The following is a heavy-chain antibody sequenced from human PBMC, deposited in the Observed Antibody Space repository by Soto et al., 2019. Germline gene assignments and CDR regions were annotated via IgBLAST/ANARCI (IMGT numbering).Heavy chain of an antibody. J-gene: IGHJ4*02. Sequence: GGSLRLSCSPSGFTFGDDAMNCFRQAPGKGLEWVGFIKSKAFGGTPEYAASVKGRFTISRDDSMSIAYLQMNSLKTDDTAVYYCTRDHYGRGFSSGAFDSWGQGTPVTVSS. V-gene: IGHV3-49*03. CDR1: GFTFGDDA. CDR3: TRDHYGRGFSSGAFDS. D-gene: IGHD5-18*01. CDR2: IKSKAFGGTP.